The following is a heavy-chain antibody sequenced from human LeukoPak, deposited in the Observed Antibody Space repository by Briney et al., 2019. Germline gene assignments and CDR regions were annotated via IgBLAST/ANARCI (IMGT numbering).Heavy chain of an antibody. CDR1: GGSISSGSYY. V-gene: IGHV4-61*02. CDR2: IYTSGST. D-gene: IGHD6-6*01. CDR3: ARGSEQLVEY. Sequence: PSQTLSLTCTVSGGSISSGSYYWSWIRQPAGKGLEWIGRIYTSGSTNYNPSLKSRVTISVDTSKNQFSLKLSSVTAADTAVYYCARGSEQLVEYWGQGTLVTVSS. J-gene: IGHJ4*02.